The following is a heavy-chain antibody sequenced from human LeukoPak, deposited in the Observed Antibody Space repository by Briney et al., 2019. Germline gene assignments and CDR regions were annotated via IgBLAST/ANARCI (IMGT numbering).Heavy chain of an antibody. CDR3: ARYVPVRTGTTRASFDY. CDR1: GGSFSGYY. D-gene: IGHD1-1*01. Sequence: SETLSLTCAVYGGSFSGYYWSWIRQPPGKGLELIGDINHSGSTNYNPSLKSRVTISVDTSKNQFSLKLSSVTAADTAVYYCARYVPVRTGTTRASFDYWGQGTLVTVSS. V-gene: IGHV4-34*01. CDR2: INHSGST. J-gene: IGHJ4*02.